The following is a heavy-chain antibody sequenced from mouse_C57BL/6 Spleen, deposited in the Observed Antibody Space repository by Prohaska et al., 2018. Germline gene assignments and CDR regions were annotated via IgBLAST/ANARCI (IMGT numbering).Heavy chain of an antibody. V-gene: IGHV1-15*01. CDR2: IDPETGGT. D-gene: IGHD1-1*01. CDR1: GYTFTDYE. Sequence: GAELVSPGASVTLSCNASGYTFTDYEMHWVKQTPVHGLEWIGAIDPETGGTAYNQKFKGKAILTADKSSSTAYMELRSLTSEDSAVYYCTTGVVAKGFDYWGQGTTLTVSS. J-gene: IGHJ2*01. CDR3: TTGVVAKGFDY.